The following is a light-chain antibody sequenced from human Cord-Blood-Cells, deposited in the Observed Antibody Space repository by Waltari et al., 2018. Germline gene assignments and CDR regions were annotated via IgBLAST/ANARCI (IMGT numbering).Light chain of an antibody. Sequence: DIQMTQSPSSLSASVGDRVTITCQASQSISSYVNCYKPKPGKGPKLLIYDASSLQSGVPSRFSVSGSDTDFTLTISSLQPEDFATYYCEQSYSTSVTFGQGTRLEIK. V-gene: IGKV1-39*01. CDR3: EQSYSTSVT. CDR1: QSISSY. CDR2: DAS. J-gene: IGKJ5*01.